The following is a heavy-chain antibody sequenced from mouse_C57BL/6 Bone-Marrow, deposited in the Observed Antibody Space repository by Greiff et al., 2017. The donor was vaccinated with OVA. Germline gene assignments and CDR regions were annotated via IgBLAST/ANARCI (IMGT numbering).Heavy chain of an antibody. CDR1: GYSITSGYY. D-gene: IGHD2-1*01. CDR3: ARGNSYAMDY. J-gene: IGHJ4*01. Sequence: EVKLMESGPGLVKPSQSLSLTCSVTGYSITSGYYWNWIRQFPGNKLEWMGYISYDGSNNYNPSLKNRISITRDTSKNQFFLKLNSVTTEDTATYYCARGNSYAMDYWGQGTSVTVSS. V-gene: IGHV3-6*01. CDR2: ISYDGSN.